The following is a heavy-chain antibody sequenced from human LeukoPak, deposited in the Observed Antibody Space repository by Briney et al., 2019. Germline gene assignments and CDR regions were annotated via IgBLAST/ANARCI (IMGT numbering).Heavy chain of an antibody. CDR2: IYPVDSDT. CDR1: GYSFTIYL. V-gene: IGHV5-51*01. D-gene: IGHD5-24*01. J-gene: IGHJ4*02. Sequence: HRKPLNISSMSSGYSFTIYLIARVRQMPGKGREWRGIIYPVDSDTRYTPSFQGHVTISPDKSTSTAYPQWSSLKASHTAMYYCARWGPGGDGYTDYWGQGTLVTVSS. CDR3: ARWGPGGDGYTDY.